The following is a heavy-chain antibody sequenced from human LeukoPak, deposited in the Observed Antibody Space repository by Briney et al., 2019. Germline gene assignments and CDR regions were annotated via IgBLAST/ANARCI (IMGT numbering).Heavy chain of an antibody. CDR3: ARDNRDWAFDY. D-gene: IGHD2-21*02. Sequence: GGYLRLSCAASGFTFSSYSMNWVRQAPGKGLEWVSSISSSSSYIYYADSVKGRFTISRDNAKNSLYLQMNSLRAEDTAVYFCARDNRDWAFDYWGQGTLVTVSS. CDR2: ISSSSSYI. V-gene: IGHV3-21*01. CDR1: GFTFSSYS. J-gene: IGHJ4*02.